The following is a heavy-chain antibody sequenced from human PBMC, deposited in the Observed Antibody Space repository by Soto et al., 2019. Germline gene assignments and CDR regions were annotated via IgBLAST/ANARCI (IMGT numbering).Heavy chain of an antibody. V-gene: IGHV4-34*01. J-gene: IGHJ5*02. CDR1: GGFLSESY. Sequence: SETLSLTCAVYGGFLSESYWTWIRQPPGKGLEWLGEINHVGGTNYNPSLKSRVTMSVDTSQNQFSLRLISVTAADTAMYFCVRIRYQLPSSVLWLDPWGQGTPVTVSS. CDR3: VRIRYQLPSSVLWLDP. D-gene: IGHD3-16*01. CDR2: INHVGGT.